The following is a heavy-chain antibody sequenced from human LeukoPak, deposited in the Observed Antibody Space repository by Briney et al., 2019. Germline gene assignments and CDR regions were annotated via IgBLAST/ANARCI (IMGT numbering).Heavy chain of an antibody. CDR3: ARDNYYASSGYYYIDY. CDR1: GFTFNTYA. J-gene: IGHJ4*02. V-gene: IGHV3-30-3*01. Sequence: GRSLRLSCAASGFTFNTYAFHWVNQPPGKGLECLAVTSYDGSNKYYADSVKDRFTISRDNSKNTLYLQMNSLRAEDTAAYYCARDNYYASSGYYYIDYWGQGTLVTVSS. D-gene: IGHD3-22*01. CDR2: TSYDGSNK.